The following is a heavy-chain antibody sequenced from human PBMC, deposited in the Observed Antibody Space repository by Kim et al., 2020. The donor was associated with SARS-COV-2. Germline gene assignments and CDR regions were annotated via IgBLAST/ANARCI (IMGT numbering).Heavy chain of an antibody. CDR3: GISGI. Sequence: GGSLRLSCLDSGLTLSTYWITWVRQAPGKGLEWVANIKRDGSEKYYGDSVKGRFTISRDNAKSSVYLQMNSLRSEDTAVYYCGISGIWGQGTLVTVSS. V-gene: IGHV3-7*01. J-gene: IGHJ4*02. CDR2: IKRDGSEK. CDR1: GLTLSTYW.